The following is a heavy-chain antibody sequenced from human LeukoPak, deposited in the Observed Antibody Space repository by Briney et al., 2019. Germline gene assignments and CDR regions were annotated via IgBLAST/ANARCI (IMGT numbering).Heavy chain of an antibody. CDR2: INHSGST. V-gene: IGHV4-34*01. Sequence: TSETLSLTCAVYGGSFSGYYWSWISQPPGKGLEWIGEINHSGSTNYNPSLKSRVTISVDTSKNQFSLKLSSVTAADTAVYYCARANREEYSSSWKTKINWFDPWGQGTLVTVSS. CDR3: ARANREEYSSSWKTKINWFDP. J-gene: IGHJ5*02. D-gene: IGHD6-13*01. CDR1: GGSFSGYY.